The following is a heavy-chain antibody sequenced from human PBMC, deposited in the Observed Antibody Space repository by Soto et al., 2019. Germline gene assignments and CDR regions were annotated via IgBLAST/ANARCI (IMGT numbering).Heavy chain of an antibody. V-gene: IGHV4-39*01. Sequence: QLQLQESGPGLVKPSETLSLTCTVSGGSISSSSYYWGWIRQPPGKGLEWIGSIYYSGSTYYNPSLKSRVTISVETAKNQFFLELRCVTAVDTAVYYCARHGTTVVTTTLEDWGQGTLVTVSS. CDR1: GGSISSSSYY. CDR2: IYYSGST. J-gene: IGHJ4*02. CDR3: ARHGTTVVTTTLED. D-gene: IGHD4-17*01.